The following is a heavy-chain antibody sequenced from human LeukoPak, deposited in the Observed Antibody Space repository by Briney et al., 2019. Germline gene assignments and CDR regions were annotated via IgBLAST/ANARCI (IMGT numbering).Heavy chain of an antibody. J-gene: IGHJ4*02. Sequence: SVKVSCKASGGTFIIYAINWVRQTPGQGLEWMGRISPMLGIPNYAQKFQGRVTITADKSTSTAYMELSSLGSEDTAVYYCGRVLPGSGEDAPFDYWGQGTLVTVSS. CDR2: ISPMLGIP. CDR3: GRVLPGSGEDAPFDY. D-gene: IGHD3-10*01. CDR1: GGTFIIYA. V-gene: IGHV1-69*04.